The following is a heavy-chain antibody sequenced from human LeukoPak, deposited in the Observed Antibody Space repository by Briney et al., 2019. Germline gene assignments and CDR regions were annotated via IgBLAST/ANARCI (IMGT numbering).Heavy chain of an antibody. V-gene: IGHV1-18*01. D-gene: IGHD6-13*01. CDR1: GYTFTTYG. CDR3: ARVPRMDIAAAELDY. CDR2: ISASNSNT. J-gene: IGHJ4*02. Sequence: ASVKVSCKASGYTFTTYGISWVRQAPGQGLEWMGWISASNSNTKYAQNLQGRVTMTTDTFTSTAYMELRSLRSDDTAVYYCARVPRMDIAAAELDYWGQGTLVTVSS.